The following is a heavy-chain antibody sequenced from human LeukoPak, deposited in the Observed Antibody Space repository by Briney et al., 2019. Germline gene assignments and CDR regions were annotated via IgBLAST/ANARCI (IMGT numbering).Heavy chain of an antibody. J-gene: IGHJ4*02. CDR1: GYTFTGYY. V-gene: IGHV1-2*02. CDR3: ARDLVFTMNWKDS. D-gene: IGHD1-1*01. Sequence: ASVKVSCKASGYTFTGYYMHWVRQAPGQGLEWMGWINPNSGGTNYAQKFQGRVTMTRDTSISTAYMELSRLRSDDTAVYFCARDLVFTMNWKDSWGQGTLVTVS. CDR2: INPNSGGT.